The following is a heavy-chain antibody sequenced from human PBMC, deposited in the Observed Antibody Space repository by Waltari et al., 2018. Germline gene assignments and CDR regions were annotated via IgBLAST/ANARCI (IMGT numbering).Heavy chain of an antibody. D-gene: IGHD4-17*01. CDR3: ARERLGDYFYFDY. CDR2: IYSGGST. Sequence: EVQLVETGGGLIQPGGSLRLSCAASGFTVSSNSMSWVRQAPGKGLEWVSVIYSGGSTYYADSVKGRFTISRDNSKNTLYLQMNSLRAEDTAVYYCARERLGDYFYFDYWGQGTLVTVSS. V-gene: IGHV3-53*02. CDR1: GFTVSSNS. J-gene: IGHJ4*02.